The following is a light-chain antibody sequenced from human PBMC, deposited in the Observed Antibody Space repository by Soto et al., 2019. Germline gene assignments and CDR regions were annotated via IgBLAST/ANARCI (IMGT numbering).Light chain of an antibody. CDR1: QSVSSN. V-gene: IGKV3-15*01. Sequence: IVMTPSPATLSVSPGESATLSCRARQSVSSNLAWYQQKPGQAPRLLIYGASTRATGIPARFSGSGSGTEFTLTISSLQSEDFAVYYCQQYNNWPRTFGQGTKVDIK. CDR3: QQYNNWPRT. J-gene: IGKJ1*01. CDR2: GAS.